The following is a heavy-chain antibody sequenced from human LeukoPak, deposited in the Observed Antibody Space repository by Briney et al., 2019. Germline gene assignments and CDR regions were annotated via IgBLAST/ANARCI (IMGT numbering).Heavy chain of an antibody. Sequence: PSETLSLTCTVSGGSISSSSYYWGWIRQPPGKGLEWIGTIFYSGSTYYNPSLKSRVTISVDTSKNQISLKLSSVTAADTTVYYCARAPERWYSYGSYTYYYMDVWGKGTTVTVSS. D-gene: IGHD5-18*01. J-gene: IGHJ6*03. V-gene: IGHV4-39*07. CDR1: GGSISSSSYY. CDR2: IFYSGST. CDR3: ARAPERWYSYGSYTYYYMDV.